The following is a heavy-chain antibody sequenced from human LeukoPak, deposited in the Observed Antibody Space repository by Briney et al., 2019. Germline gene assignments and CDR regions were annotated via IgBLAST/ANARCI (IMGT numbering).Heavy chain of an antibody. Sequence: PGESLKISCKASGYSFPNYWIGWVRQMPGKGLEWMGMIHPGNSDTRYSPSFQGQVTISADKSITTAYLQWDSLKASDTAMYYCARHPWGIKVADYWGQGTLVTVSS. V-gene: IGHV5-51*01. CDR3: ARHPWGIKVADY. D-gene: IGHD3-16*01. CDR2: IHPGNSDT. CDR1: GYSFPNYW. J-gene: IGHJ4*02.